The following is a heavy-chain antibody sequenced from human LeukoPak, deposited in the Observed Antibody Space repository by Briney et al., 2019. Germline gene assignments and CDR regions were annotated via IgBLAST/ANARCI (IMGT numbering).Heavy chain of an antibody. D-gene: IGHD1-1*01. CDR2: VQYTDSP. V-gene: IGHV4-59*11. CDR1: GGPLTTHH. CDR3: ARDRRREGVHAVDV. Sequence: PSETLPQTRWVPGGPLTTHHWSTIPQTTAKGLERIGHVQYTDSPNSNTSLKSQVTVSVDTSKNQFSRKLSFVIGADGSVYYCARDRRREGVHAVDVWGRGTMVTVSS. J-gene: IGHJ3*01.